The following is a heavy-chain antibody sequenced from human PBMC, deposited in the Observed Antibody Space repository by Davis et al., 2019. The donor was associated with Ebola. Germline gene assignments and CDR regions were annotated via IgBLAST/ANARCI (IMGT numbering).Heavy chain of an antibody. V-gene: IGHV3-23*01. CDR2: ISGSGGST. J-gene: IGHJ4*02. CDR3: ARIAAAVDY. CDR1: VITFSSYA. Sequence: GGSLRLSCTDSVITFSSYAMTWVRQAPGKGLEWVSAISGSGGSTYYADSVKGRFTISRDNSKNTLYLQMNSLRAEDTAVYYCARIAAAVDYWGQGTLVTVSS. D-gene: IGHD6-13*01.